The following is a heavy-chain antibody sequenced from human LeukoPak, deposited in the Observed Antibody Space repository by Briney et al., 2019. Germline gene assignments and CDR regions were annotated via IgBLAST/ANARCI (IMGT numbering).Heavy chain of an antibody. Sequence: SETLSLTCAVYGGSFSGYYWSWIRQPPGKGLEWIGEINHSGSTNYNPSLKSRVTISVDTSKNQFSLKLSSVAAADTAVYYCAREVRSAWASFDPWGQGTLVTVSS. CDR3: AREVRSAWASFDP. D-gene: IGHD1-26*01. CDR1: GGSFSGYY. V-gene: IGHV4-34*01. CDR2: INHSGST. J-gene: IGHJ5*02.